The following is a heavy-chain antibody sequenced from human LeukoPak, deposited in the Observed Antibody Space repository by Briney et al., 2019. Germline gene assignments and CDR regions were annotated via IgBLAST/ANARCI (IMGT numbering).Heavy chain of an antibody. Sequence: GESLKISCQTSGYTFSNYWIGWVRQMPGKGLEWMGSIYPGDSDTRYSPSFQGHVTISADESISTASLQWTSLKASDTAIYYCATSYDTSGYSFDYWGQGTLVTVSS. CDR3: ATSYDTSGYSFDY. V-gene: IGHV5-51*01. J-gene: IGHJ4*02. CDR2: IYPGDSDT. D-gene: IGHD3-22*01. CDR1: GYTFSNYW.